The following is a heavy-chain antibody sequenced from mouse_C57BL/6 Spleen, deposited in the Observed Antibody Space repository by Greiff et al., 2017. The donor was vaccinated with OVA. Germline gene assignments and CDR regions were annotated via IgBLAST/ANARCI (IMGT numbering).Heavy chain of an antibody. J-gene: IGHJ3*01. Sequence: QVQLQQPGAELVMPGASVKLSCKASGYTFTSYWMHWVKQRPGQGLEWIGEIDPSDSYTNYNQKFKGKSTLTVDKSSSTAYMQLSSLTSEDSAVYYCARGEGYYGWFAYWGQGTLVTVSA. CDR1: GYTFTSYW. D-gene: IGHD1-1*01. CDR2: IDPSDSYT. CDR3: ARGEGYYGWFAY. V-gene: IGHV1-69*01.